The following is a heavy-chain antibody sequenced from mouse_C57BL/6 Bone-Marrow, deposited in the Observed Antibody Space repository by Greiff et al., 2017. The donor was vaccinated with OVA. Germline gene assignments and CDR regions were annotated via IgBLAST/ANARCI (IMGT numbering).Heavy chain of an antibody. CDR3: ARERIYYYGSSYAWFAY. CDR2: FYPGSGNT. CDR1: GYTFTDYY. J-gene: IGHJ3*01. Sequence: QVQLQQSGAELVRPGASVKLSCKASGYTFTDYYINWVKQRPGQGLEWIARFYPGSGNTYYNEKFKGKATLTAEKSSSTAYMQLSSLTSEDSAVYFCARERIYYYGSSYAWFAYWGQGTLVTVSA. D-gene: IGHD1-1*01. V-gene: IGHV1-76*01.